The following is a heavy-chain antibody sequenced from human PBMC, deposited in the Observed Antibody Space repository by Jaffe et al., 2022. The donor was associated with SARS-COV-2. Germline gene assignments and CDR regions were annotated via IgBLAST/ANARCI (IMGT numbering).Heavy chain of an antibody. D-gene: IGHD3-9*01. V-gene: IGHV3-30-3*01. CDR1: GLTLTGYA. J-gene: IGHJ6*03. Sequence: QMQLVESGGGVVQPGRSLRLSCVVSGLTLTGYAMHWVRQAPGKGLEWVALIAYDGSKKYYADSVKGRFNISRDDSKNTLYLHLDSLRTEDTAVYYCAKSRDDVLAGQTYYFYMDVWGKGTTVIVSS. CDR3: AKSRDDVLAGQTYYFYMDV. CDR2: IAYDGSKK.